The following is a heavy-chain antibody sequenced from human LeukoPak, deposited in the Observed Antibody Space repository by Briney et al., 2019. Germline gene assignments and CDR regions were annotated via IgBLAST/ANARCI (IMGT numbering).Heavy chain of an antibody. CDR3: ASFTLGGYGRSWSPFDF. CDR1: GYNFTSDW. V-gene: IGHV5-51*01. D-gene: IGHD6-13*01. Sequence: GESLHISCEGSGYNFTSDWIGGVRQTRGKGLEWMGIIYPGDSDTGHNPSFQGPVTISADKSSSTAYLQWSSLKATDTAIYYCASFTLGGYGRSWSPFDFWGPGTLVTVSS. J-gene: IGHJ4*02. CDR2: IYPGDSDT.